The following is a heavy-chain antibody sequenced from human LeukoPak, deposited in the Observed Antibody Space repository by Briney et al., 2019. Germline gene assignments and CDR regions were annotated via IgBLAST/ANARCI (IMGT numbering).Heavy chain of an antibody. CDR3: AKEFWSGSYYFDY. Sequence: RSLRLSCAASGFTFDDYTMHWVRQAPGKGLEWVSGISWNSGNIDYADSVKGRFTISRDNAKNSLYLQMNSLRPADTALYYCAKEFWSGSYYFDYWGQGTLVTVSS. CDR1: GFTFDDYT. CDR2: ISWNSGNI. J-gene: IGHJ4*02. V-gene: IGHV3-9*01. D-gene: IGHD3-3*01.